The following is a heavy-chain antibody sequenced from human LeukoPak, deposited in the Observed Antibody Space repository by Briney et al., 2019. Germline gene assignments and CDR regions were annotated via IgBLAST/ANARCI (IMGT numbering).Heavy chain of an antibody. V-gene: IGHV3-23*01. CDR3: AKEDTLTTVYFDY. J-gene: IGHJ4*02. CDR1: GFTFSRYD. CDR2: ITDSGGST. D-gene: IGHD4-17*01. Sequence: GGSLRLSCAASGFTFSRYDMSWVRQAPGKGLEWVSAITDSGGSTYYADSVRGRFTISRDGSKNTLYLLMNSLRAEDTAVYYCAKEDTLTTVYFDYWGQGTPVTVSS.